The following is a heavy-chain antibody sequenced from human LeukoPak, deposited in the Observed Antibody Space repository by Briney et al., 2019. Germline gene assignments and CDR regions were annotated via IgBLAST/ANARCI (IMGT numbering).Heavy chain of an antibody. V-gene: IGHV3-7*04. CDR2: IKQDGSEK. CDR3: AKDLGAVAGRGAYGY. D-gene: IGHD6-19*01. CDR1: GFTFSSYW. J-gene: IGHJ4*02. Sequence: GGSLRLSCAASGFTFSSYWMSWVRQAPGKGLEWVANIKQDGSEKYYVDSVKGRFTISRDNAKNSLYLQMNSLRAEDTAVYYCAKDLGAVAGRGAYGYWGQGTLVTVSS.